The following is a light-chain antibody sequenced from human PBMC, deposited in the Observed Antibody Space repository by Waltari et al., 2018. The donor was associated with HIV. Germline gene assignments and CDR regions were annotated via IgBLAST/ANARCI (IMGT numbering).Light chain of an antibody. CDR3: AAWDDSLNGWV. Sequence: QSVLTQPPSASGTPGQRVTIPCSGSRSNLGSNTFSWYQQLPGTAPKLFIYSNTQRPSGVPDRFSGSKSGTSASLAISGLQSEDEADYYCAAWDDSLNGWVFGGGTKLTVV. J-gene: IGLJ3*02. CDR1: RSNLGSNT. V-gene: IGLV1-44*01. CDR2: SNT.